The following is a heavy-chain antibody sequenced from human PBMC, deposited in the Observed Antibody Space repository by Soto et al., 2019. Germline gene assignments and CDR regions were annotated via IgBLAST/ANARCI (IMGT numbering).Heavy chain of an antibody. J-gene: IGHJ3*02. D-gene: IGHD1-26*01. CDR1: GDSASSNSAA. Sequence: SQTLSLTCAISGDSASSNSAAWNWIRQSPSRGLEWLGRTYYRSKWYNDYAVSVKSRITINPDTSKNQFSLQLNSETPEDTAVYYFARDGVLWRGGTYRDAFDIWGQGTMVTVSS. V-gene: IGHV6-1*01. CDR2: TYYRSKWYN. CDR3: ARDGVLWRGGTYRDAFDI.